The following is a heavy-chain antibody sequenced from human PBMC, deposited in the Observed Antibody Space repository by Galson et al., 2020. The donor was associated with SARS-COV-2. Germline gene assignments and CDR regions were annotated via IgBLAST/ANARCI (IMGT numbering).Heavy chain of an antibody. V-gene: IGHV3-15*01. J-gene: IGHJ6*02. CDR1: GFTFSNAW. CDR3: TTDFLVSDYVWGRMVYYYYGMDV. Sequence: GESLKISCAASGFTFSNAWMSWVRQAPGKGLEWVGRIKSKTDGGTTDYAAPVKGRFTISRDDSKNTLYLQMNSLKTEDTAVYYCTTDFLVSDYVWGRMVYYYYGMDVWGQGTTVTVSS. D-gene: IGHD3-16*01. CDR2: IKSKTDGGTT.